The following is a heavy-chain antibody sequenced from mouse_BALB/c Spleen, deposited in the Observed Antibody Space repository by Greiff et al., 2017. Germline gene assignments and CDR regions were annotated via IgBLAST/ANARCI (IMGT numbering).Heavy chain of an antibody. CDR1: GYTFTSYW. D-gene: IGHD2-3*01. Sequence: EVQLQQSGTVLARPGASVKMSCKASGYTFTSYWMHWVKQRPGQGLEWIGAIYPGNSDTSYNQKFKGKAKLTAVTSTSTAYMELSSLTNEDSAVYYCTRNPIYDGYHGDYWGQGTTLTVSS. CDR3: TRNPIYDGYHGDY. V-gene: IGHV1-5*01. CDR2: IYPGNSDT. J-gene: IGHJ2*01.